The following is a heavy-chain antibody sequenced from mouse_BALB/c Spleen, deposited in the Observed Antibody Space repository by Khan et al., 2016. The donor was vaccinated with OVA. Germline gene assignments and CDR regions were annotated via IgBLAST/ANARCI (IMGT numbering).Heavy chain of an antibody. Sequence: QIQLVQSGAELARPGASVKMSCKASGYTFTSNTMHWVKQRPGQGLEWIGYINPRSSYTNYTQKFKDKATLTADKSSSTAYMQLSSLTFEDSAVYYCARRTTGYAMDYWGQGTSVTVSS. V-gene: IGHV1-4*01. CDR2: INPRSSYT. D-gene: IGHD2-14*01. J-gene: IGHJ4*01. CDR1: GYTFTSNT. CDR3: ARRTTGYAMDY.